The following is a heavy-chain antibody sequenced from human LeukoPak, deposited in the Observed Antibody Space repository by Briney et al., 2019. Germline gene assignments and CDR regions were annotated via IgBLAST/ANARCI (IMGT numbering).Heavy chain of an antibody. CDR2: INHSGST. Sequence: RSSETLSLTCAVYGGSFSGYYWSWIRQPPGEGLEWIGEINHSGSTNYNPSLKSRVTISVDTSKNQFSLKLSSVTAADTAVYYCARRLFNWFDPWGQGTLVTVSS. J-gene: IGHJ5*02. D-gene: IGHD3-22*01. V-gene: IGHV4-34*01. CDR3: ARRLFNWFDP. CDR1: GGSFSGYY.